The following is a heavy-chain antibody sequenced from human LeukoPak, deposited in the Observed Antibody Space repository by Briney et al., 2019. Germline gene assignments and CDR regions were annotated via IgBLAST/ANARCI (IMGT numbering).Heavy chain of an antibody. V-gene: IGHV3-7*01. D-gene: IGHD3-22*01. CDR2: IKQDGSEK. CDR1: GFTFSSYG. CDR3: ARGGYYDDSSGYTY. Sequence: GGSLRLSCAASGFTFSSYGMSWVRQAPGKGLEWVANIKQDGSEKYYVDSVKGRFTISRDNAKNSLFLQMNSLRAEDTAVYYCARGGYYDDSSGYTYWGQGTLVTVSS. J-gene: IGHJ4*02.